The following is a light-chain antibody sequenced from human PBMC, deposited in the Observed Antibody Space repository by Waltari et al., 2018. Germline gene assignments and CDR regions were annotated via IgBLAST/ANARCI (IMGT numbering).Light chain of an antibody. CDR3: LQHKTYPHA. V-gene: IGKV1-17*03. Sequence: DIQMTQYPSVMYASVGDRVPITCRASQAINVFAGWFQQRPGEAPRRLIYAASTLQIGVPSRFSGSGYGTEFTLTISSLQPEDFATYYCLQHKTYPHAFGQGTRVEIK. CDR1: QAINVF. J-gene: IGKJ2*01. CDR2: AAS.